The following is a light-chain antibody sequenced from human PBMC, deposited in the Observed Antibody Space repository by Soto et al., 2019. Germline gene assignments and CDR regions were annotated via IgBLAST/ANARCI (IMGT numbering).Light chain of an antibody. V-gene: IGKV3-20*01. J-gene: IGKJ4*01. CDR2: RAS. CDR3: QQYGSSPLT. CDR1: QSVSSSY. Sequence: EILFTQSPGTLSLSPGERATLSCRASQSVSSSYLAWYQQKPGQAPKVLIYRASSRDTGIPDRFSGSGSGTDFTLTISSLEPEDFAVYYCQQYGSSPLTFGGGTKVDIK.